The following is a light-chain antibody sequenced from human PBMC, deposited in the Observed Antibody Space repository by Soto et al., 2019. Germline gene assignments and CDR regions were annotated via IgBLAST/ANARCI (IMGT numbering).Light chain of an antibody. Sequence: QSALTQPASGSGSPGQSITISCSGSSSDVGYSDYVSWYQQHPGKAPKVMIYEVSNRPSGVSDRFSGSKSGSTASLTISGLQAEDEADYYCISYTSTSTYVFGPGTKLTVL. J-gene: IGLJ1*01. CDR1: SSDVGYSDY. V-gene: IGLV2-14*01. CDR3: ISYTSTSTYV. CDR2: EVS.